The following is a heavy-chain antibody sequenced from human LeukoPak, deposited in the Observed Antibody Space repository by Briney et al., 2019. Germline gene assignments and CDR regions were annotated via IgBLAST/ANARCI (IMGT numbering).Heavy chain of an antibody. CDR3: ARGTMTTVTSFDY. J-gene: IGHJ4*02. V-gene: IGHV4-59*12. D-gene: IGHD4-17*01. Sequence: SETLSLTCTISGGSISSYYWSWIRQPPGKGLEWIGYMYYSGSTNYNPSLKSRVTISVDTSRNQFSLKLSSVTAADTAVYYCARGTMTTVTSFDYWGQGTLVTVSS. CDR2: MYYSGST. CDR1: GGSISSYY.